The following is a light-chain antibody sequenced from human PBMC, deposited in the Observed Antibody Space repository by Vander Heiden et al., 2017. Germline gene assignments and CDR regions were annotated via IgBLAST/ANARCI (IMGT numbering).Light chain of an antibody. CDR2: AAS. CDR3: QQSYSSPWT. CDR1: QSISNF. Sequence: DIQMTQSPSSLSASVGDRVTITCRASQSISNFLNWYQQKPGQAPKILIYAASSLQSGVPSRFSGSGSGRDFTLTISSLQPEDFATYYCQQSYSSPWTFGQGTKVQIK. V-gene: IGKV1-39*01. J-gene: IGKJ1*01.